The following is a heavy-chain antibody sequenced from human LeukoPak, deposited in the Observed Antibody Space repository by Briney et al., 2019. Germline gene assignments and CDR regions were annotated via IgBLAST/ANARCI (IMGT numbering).Heavy chain of an antibody. V-gene: IGHV3-21*06. Sequence: PGGSLRLSCAASGFTFLSYSMNWVRQAPGKGLEWVSSISSTSSSYIYYADSVKGRFTISRDNAKNSLYLQLNSLRAEDTAVHYCARVYWYYYDSSGYAFDIWGQGTMVTVSS. J-gene: IGHJ3*02. CDR1: GFTFLSYS. D-gene: IGHD3-22*01. CDR3: ARVYWYYYDSSGYAFDI. CDR2: ISSTSSSYI.